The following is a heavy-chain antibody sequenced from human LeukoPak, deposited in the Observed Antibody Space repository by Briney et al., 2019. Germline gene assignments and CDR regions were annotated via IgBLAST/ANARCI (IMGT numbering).Heavy chain of an antibody. D-gene: IGHD1-14*01. CDR2: ISAYNGNT. Sequence: ASVKVSCKASGYTFTSYGISWVRQAPGQGLEWMGWISAYNGNTNYAQKLQCRVTMTTDTSTSTAYMELRSLRSDDTAVYYCAREGGTPQAYYFDYWGQGTLVTVSS. CDR1: GYTFTSYG. J-gene: IGHJ4*02. CDR3: AREGGTPQAYYFDY. V-gene: IGHV1-18*01.